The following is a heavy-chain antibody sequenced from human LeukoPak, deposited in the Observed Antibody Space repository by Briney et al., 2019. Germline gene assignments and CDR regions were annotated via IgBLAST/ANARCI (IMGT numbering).Heavy chain of an antibody. CDR2: ISSSSSTI. J-gene: IGHJ5*02. CDR1: GFTFSSYG. Sequence: PGGSLRLSCAASGFTFSSYGMTWVRQAPGKGLEWVSYISSSSSTIYYADSVKGRFTISRDNAKNSLYLQMNSLRAEDTAVYYCARTYYYGSGSLPPWFDPWGQGTLVTVSS. CDR3: ARTYYYGSGSLPPWFDP. V-gene: IGHV3-48*01. D-gene: IGHD3-10*01.